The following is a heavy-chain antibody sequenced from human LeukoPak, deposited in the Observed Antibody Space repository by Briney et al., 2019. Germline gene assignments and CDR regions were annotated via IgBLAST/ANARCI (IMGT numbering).Heavy chain of an antibody. D-gene: IGHD6-19*01. J-gene: IGHJ4*02. Sequence: GGSLRSPVQPLDSPSVAMLCTGSARLQGRGWNMFQLSSNGGSTYYADSVKGRFTISRDNSKNTLYLQMSSLRAEDTAVYYCVKDRTLGSSSGPFDYWGQGTLVTVSS. CDR3: VKDRTLGSSSGPFDY. CDR2: SSNGGST. V-gene: IGHV3-64D*06. CDR1: DSPSVAML.